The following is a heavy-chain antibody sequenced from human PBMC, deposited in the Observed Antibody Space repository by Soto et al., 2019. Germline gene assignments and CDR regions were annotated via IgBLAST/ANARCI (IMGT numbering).Heavy chain of an antibody. Sequence: PGGCLRLSGAACGFTFSNACMSWVRQAPGKGREWVGRIKSKTDGGTTDYAAPVKGRFTISRDDSKNTLYLQMNSLKTEDTAVYYSTPLGITIFGVVIIQDHCAQGTLATVSS. D-gene: IGHD3-3*01. CDR1: GFTFSNAC. V-gene: IGHV3-15*01. CDR2: IKSKTDGGTT. J-gene: IGHJ4*02. CDR3: TPLGITIFGVVIIQDH.